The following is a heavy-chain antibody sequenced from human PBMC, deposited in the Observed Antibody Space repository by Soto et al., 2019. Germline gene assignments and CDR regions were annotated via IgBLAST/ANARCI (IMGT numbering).Heavy chain of an antibody. J-gene: IGHJ4*02. V-gene: IGHV1-8*02. CDR3: AIVGARPPDY. D-gene: IGHD1-26*01. CDR1: GYTFTSYD. Sequence: ASVKVSCKASGYTFTSYDINWVRQATGQGLEWMGWMSPNSGNTGYAQKFQGRVTMTRNTAMNTAYMELSSLSSEDTAVYYCAIVGARPPDYWGKGTLVTVSS. CDR2: MSPNSGNT.